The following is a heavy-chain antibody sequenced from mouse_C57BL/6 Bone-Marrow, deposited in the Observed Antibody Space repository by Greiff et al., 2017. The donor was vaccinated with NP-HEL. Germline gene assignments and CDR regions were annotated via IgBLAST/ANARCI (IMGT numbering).Heavy chain of an antibody. CDR3: ARGLITTVVAGAMDY. D-gene: IGHD1-1*01. J-gene: IGHJ4*01. CDR2: ISDGGSYT. CDR1: GFTFSSYA. Sequence: EVMLVESGGGLVKPGGSLKLSCAASGFTFSSYAMSWVRQTPEKRLEWVATISDGGSYTYYPDNVKGRFTISRDNAKNNLYLQMSHLKSEDTAMYYCARGLITTVVAGAMDYWGQGTSVTVSS. V-gene: IGHV5-4*03.